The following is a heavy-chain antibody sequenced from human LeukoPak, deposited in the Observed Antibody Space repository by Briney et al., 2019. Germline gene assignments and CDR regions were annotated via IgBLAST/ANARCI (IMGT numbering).Heavy chain of an antibody. J-gene: IGHJ3*02. Sequence: ASEKVSCKASGYTFTSYAMHWVRQAPGQRLEWMGWINAGNGNTKYSQEFQGRVTITRDTSASTAYMELSSLRSEDMAVYYCAREQRDGHNCAFDIWGQGTMVTVSS. CDR2: INAGNGNT. D-gene: IGHD5-24*01. CDR1: GYTFTSYA. V-gene: IGHV1-3*03. CDR3: AREQRDGHNCAFDI.